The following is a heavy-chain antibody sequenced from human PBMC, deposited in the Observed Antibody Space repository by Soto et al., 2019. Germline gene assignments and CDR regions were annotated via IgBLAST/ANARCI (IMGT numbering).Heavy chain of an antibody. V-gene: IGHV3-33*01. CDR3: ARVEGIAVAEPLDY. J-gene: IGHJ4*02. D-gene: IGHD6-19*01. CDR2: IWYDGSNK. Sequence: QVQLVESGGGVVQPGRSLRLSCAASGFTFSSYGMHWVRQAPGKGLEWVAVIWYDGSNKYYADSVKGRFTISRDNSKNTLYLQMNSLRAEDTAVYYCARVEGIAVAEPLDYWGQGTLVTVSS. CDR1: GFTFSSYG.